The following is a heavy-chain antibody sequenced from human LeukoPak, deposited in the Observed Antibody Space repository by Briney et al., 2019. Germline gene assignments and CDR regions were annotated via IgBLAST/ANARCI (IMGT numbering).Heavy chain of an antibody. J-gene: IGHJ4*02. CDR1: GYIFTGYY. D-gene: IGHD3-10*01. CDR2: IIPILGIA. V-gene: IGHV1-69*04. Sequence: GASVKVSCKASGYIFTGYYIHWVRQAPGQGLEWMGRIIPILGIANYAQKFQGRVTITADKSTSTAYMELSSLRSEDTAVYYCARDGFRFGGTFDYWGQGTLVTVSS. CDR3: ARDGFRFGGTFDY.